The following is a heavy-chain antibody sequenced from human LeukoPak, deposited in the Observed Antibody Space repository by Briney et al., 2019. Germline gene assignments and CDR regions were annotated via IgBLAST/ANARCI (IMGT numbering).Heavy chain of an antibody. CDR2: FSGSGGST. J-gene: IGHJ4*02. CDR1: GFTLSSYA. V-gene: IGHV3-23*01. Sequence: PGGSLRLSCAASGFTLSSYAMSSVRQAPGRGLEWVSAFSGSGGSTYYTNSVKARFTISRYNSKNTLYLQRKSLRPEGTAVYYCAKEVFGRYFDPHLDYWGQRTLVTVSS. CDR3: AKEVFGRYFDPHLDY. D-gene: IGHD3-9*01.